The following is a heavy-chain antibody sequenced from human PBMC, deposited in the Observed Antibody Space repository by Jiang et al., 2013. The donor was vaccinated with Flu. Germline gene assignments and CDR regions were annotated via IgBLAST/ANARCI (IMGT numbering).Heavy chain of an antibody. Sequence: RQPPGKGLEWIGDIYYSASARYSPSLKSRLTISLDTSKSQFSLRLTSLTAADTAVYYCARHNGFGDSMDYWGHGTLVTVSS. CDR3: ARHNGFGDSMDY. J-gene: IGHJ4*01. CDR2: IYYSASA. V-gene: IGHV4-59*08. D-gene: IGHD4-17*01.